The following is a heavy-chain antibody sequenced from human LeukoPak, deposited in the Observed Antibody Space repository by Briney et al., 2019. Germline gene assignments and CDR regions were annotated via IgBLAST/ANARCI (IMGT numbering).Heavy chain of an antibody. V-gene: IGHV4-61*08. CDR1: GGSFSSGDYY. CDR3: ARVDCSSTSCEYAEPYGMDV. CDR2: IYYSGST. D-gene: IGHD2-2*01. J-gene: IGHJ6*02. Sequence: PSETLSLTCTVSGGSFSSGDYYWNWIRQPPGKGLEWIGYIYYSGSTNYNPSLKSRVTISVDTSKNQFSLKLSSVTAADTAVYYCARVDCSSTSCEYAEPYGMDVWGQGTTVTVSS.